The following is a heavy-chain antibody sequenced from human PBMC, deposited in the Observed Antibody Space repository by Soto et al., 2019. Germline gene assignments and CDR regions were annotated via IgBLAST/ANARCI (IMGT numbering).Heavy chain of an antibody. CDR3: ARAVGYCSSTSCSDAFDI. CDR1: GGSISSSSYY. CDR2: IYYCGST. Sequence: QLQLQESGPGLVKPSETLSLTCTVSGGSISSSSYYWGWIRQPPGKGLEWIGSIYYCGSTYYNPSLKSRVPISVDTSKNQFSLKLSSVTAADTAVYYCARAVGYCSSTSCSDAFDIWGQGTMVTVSS. J-gene: IGHJ3*02. V-gene: IGHV4-39*01. D-gene: IGHD2-2*01.